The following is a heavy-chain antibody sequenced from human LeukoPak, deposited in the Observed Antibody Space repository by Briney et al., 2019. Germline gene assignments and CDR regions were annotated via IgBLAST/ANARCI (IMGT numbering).Heavy chain of an antibody. J-gene: IGHJ4*02. CDR2: ISYDGSNK. Sequence: GGSLRLSCAASGFTSSSYGMHWVRQAPGKGLEWVAVISYDGSNKYYADSVKGRLTISRDNSKNTLYLQMNSLRAEDTAVYYCAKDQPYHYYDSSGYLSYWGQGTPVTVSS. CDR3: AKDQPYHYYDSSGYLSY. CDR1: GFTSSSYG. V-gene: IGHV3-30*18. D-gene: IGHD3-22*01.